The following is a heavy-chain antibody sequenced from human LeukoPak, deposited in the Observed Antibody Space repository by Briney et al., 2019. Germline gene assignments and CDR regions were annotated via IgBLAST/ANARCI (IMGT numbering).Heavy chain of an antibody. Sequence: ASVKVSCKASGYTFTSYDINWVRQATGQGLEWMGRIIPILGIANYAQKFQGRVTITADKSTSTAYMELSSLRSEDTAVYYCAREEDYYYDSSGYYTYYYYGMDVWGQGTTVTVSS. CDR3: AREEDYYYDSSGYYTYYYYGMDV. CDR2: IIPILGIA. V-gene: IGHV1-69*04. J-gene: IGHJ6*02. CDR1: GYTFTSYD. D-gene: IGHD3-22*01.